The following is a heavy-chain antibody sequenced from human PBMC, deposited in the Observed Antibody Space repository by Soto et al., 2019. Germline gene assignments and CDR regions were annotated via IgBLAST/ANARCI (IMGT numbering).Heavy chain of an antibody. V-gene: IGHV3-21*06. CDR1: GFTFTRYS. Sequence: GGSLRLSCAASGFTFTRYSMNWVRQAPGKGLEWVTSISSTTNYIYYGDSMKGRFTISRDNAKNSLYLEMNSLRAEDTAVYYCARESEDLTSNFDYWGQGTLVTVSS. CDR3: ARESEDLTSNFDY. J-gene: IGHJ4*02. CDR2: ISSTTNYI.